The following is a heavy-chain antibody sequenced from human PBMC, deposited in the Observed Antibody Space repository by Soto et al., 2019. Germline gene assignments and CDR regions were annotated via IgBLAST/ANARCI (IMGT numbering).Heavy chain of an antibody. CDR2: ISYDGSNK. Sequence: QVQLVESGGGVVQPGRSLRLSCAASGFTFSSYGMHWVRQAPGKGLEWVAVISYDGSNKYYADSVKGRFTISRDNSKNTLYLQMNSLRAEDTAVYYCAKDLGKRRGELRASYYYYGMDVWGQGTTVTVSS. J-gene: IGHJ6*02. CDR1: GFTFSSYG. CDR3: AKDLGKRRGELRASYYYYGMDV. D-gene: IGHD1-26*01. V-gene: IGHV3-30*18.